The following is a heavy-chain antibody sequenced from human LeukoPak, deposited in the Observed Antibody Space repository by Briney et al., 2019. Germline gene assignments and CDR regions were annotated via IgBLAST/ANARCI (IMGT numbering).Heavy chain of an antibody. Sequence: GGSLRLSCAASGFTFSGSAMHWVRQASGKGLEWVGRIRSKANSYATAYAASAKGRFTISRDDSKNTAYLQMNSLKTEDTAVYYCTREYCSSTSCYNYWGQGTLVTVSS. CDR3: TREYCSSTSCYNY. CDR2: IRSKANSYAT. V-gene: IGHV3-73*01. J-gene: IGHJ4*02. D-gene: IGHD2-2*02. CDR1: GFTFSGSA.